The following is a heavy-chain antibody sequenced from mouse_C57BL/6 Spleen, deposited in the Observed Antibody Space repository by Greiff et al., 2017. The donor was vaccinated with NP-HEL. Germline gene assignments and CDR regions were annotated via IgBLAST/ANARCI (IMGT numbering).Heavy chain of an antibody. V-gene: IGHV1-80*01. CDR3: ARPNYGSSYAMDY. J-gene: IGHJ4*01. D-gene: IGHD1-1*01. CDR1: GYAFSSYW. CDR2: IYPGDGDT. Sequence: VQLQQSGASVKISCKASGYAFSSYWMNWVKQRPGKGLEWIGQIYPGDGDTNYNGKFKGKATLTADKSSSTAHMQLSSLTSEDSAVYFCARPNYGSSYAMDYWGQGTSVTVSS.